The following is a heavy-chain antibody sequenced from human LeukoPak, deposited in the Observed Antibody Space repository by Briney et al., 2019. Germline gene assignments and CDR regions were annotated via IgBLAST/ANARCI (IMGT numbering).Heavy chain of an antibody. D-gene: IGHD5-24*01. V-gene: IGHV3-7*05. Sequence: GGSLRLSCEASGFTLSIYWMSWVRQAPGKGLEWVANINQDGSEKYYVDSVKGRFTIFRDNAKKSLYLQMNSLRVEDTAVYYCARGFDGYYGFDIWGQGTMVTVSS. CDR3: ARGFDGYYGFDI. CDR1: GFTLSIYW. J-gene: IGHJ3*02. CDR2: INQDGSEK.